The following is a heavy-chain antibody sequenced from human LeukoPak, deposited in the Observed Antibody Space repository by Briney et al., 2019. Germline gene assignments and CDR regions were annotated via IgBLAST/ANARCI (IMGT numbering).Heavy chain of an antibody. D-gene: IGHD6-19*01. CDR3: ARAYSTGPNDY. J-gene: IGHJ4*02. Sequence: GGSLRLSCAASGFTVSSAWMNWVRQTPGTGLEWVGLIKSKTDGGTIDYAAPVKGRFTISRDDLSNTLYLQMNSLKIEDTAVYYCARAYSTGPNDYWGQGTLVTVSS. V-gene: IGHV3-15*01. CDR2: IKSKTDGGTI. CDR1: GFTVSSAW.